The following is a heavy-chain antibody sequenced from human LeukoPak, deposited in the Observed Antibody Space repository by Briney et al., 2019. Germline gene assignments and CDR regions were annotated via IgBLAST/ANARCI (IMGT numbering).Heavy chain of an antibody. CDR3: ARPGIAAAGGPYYYYMDV. J-gene: IGHJ6*03. CDR1: GFTFSSYS. V-gene: IGHV3-21*01. Sequence: GGSLRLSCAASGFTFSSYSMSWVRQAPGKGLEWVSSISSSSSYIYYADSVKGRFTISRDNAKNSLYLQMNSLRAEDTAVYYCARPGIAAAGGPYYYYMDVWGKGTTVTVSS. D-gene: IGHD6-13*01. CDR2: ISSSSSYI.